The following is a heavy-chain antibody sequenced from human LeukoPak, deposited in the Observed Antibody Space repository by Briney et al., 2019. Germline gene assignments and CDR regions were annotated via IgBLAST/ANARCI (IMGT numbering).Heavy chain of an antibody. Sequence: SETLSHTYTVSGGSISSGSYYWSWIRQPAGKGLEWIGRIYTSGSTNYNPSLKSRVTISVDTSKNQFSLKLSSATAADTAVYYCARSRGIAVAGTVDYWGQGTLVTVSS. V-gene: IGHV4-61*02. CDR1: GGSISSGSYY. D-gene: IGHD6-19*01. CDR2: IYTSGST. J-gene: IGHJ4*02. CDR3: ARSRGIAVAGTVDY.